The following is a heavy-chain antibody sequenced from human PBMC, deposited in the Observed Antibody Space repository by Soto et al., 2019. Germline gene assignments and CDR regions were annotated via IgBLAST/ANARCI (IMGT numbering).Heavy chain of an antibody. J-gene: IGHJ4*02. D-gene: IGHD3-22*01. Sequence: LRLSCAASGFTFSSYAMHWVRQAPGKGLEWVAVISYDGSNKYYADSVKGRFTISRDNSKNTLYLQMNSLRAEDTAVYYCARDPDSSGYYYVAADYWGQGTLVTVSS. CDR3: ARDPDSSGYYYVAADY. V-gene: IGHV3-30-3*01. CDR1: GFTFSSYA. CDR2: ISYDGSNK.